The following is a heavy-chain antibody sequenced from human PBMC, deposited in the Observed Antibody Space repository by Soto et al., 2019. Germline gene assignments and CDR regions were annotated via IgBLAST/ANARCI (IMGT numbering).Heavy chain of an antibody. CDR2: IDSAGGT. Sequence: GGSLRLSCAASGFSFSNYDMHWVRQATGKGLEWVSTIDSAGGTFYPGSVKGRFIISRENAKNSLYLQVTSLTAGDTAVYYRTRGLEGYTALYYFDYWGQGA. CDR1: GFSFSNYD. V-gene: IGHV3-13*01. D-gene: IGHD5-12*01. J-gene: IGHJ4*02. CDR3: TRGLEGYTALYYFDY.